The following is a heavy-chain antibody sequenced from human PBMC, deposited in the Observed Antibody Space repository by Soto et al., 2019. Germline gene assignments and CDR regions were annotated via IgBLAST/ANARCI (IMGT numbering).Heavy chain of an antibody. Sequence: SETLSLTCSVSGGSINNYFWSWIRQSPGKGLEWIGYISYSGIARYNPSLNRRATMSADTSKSQVSLKLNSVTAADAAVYYCARNGGWPPNALEHSQHWGQGTVVTVSS. D-gene: IGHD6-19*01. J-gene: IGHJ1*01. V-gene: IGHV4-59*01. CDR2: ISYSGIA. CDR1: GGSINNYF. CDR3: ARNGGWPPNALEHSQH.